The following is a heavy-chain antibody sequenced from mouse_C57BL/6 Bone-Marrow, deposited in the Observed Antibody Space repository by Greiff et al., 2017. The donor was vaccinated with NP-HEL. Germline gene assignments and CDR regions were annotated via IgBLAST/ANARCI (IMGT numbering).Heavy chain of an antibody. CDR2: IDPSDSET. D-gene: IGHD2-3*01. CDR1: GYTFTSYW. Sequence: VKLQQPGAELVRPGSSVKLSCKASGYTFTSYWMHWVKQRPIQGLEWIGNIDPSDSETHYNQKFKDKATLTVDKSSSTAYMQLSSLTSEDSAVYYCARNLIYDGYLYYFDYWGQGTTLTVSS. V-gene: IGHV1-52*01. J-gene: IGHJ2*01. CDR3: ARNLIYDGYLYYFDY.